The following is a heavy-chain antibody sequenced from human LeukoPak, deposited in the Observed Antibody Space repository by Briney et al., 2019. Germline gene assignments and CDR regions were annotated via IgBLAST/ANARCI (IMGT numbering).Heavy chain of an antibody. J-gene: IGHJ4*02. CDR3: ASGGGSSGFPDD. Sequence: ASVKVSCKSSGYTFNYYMHWVRQAPGQGLEWMGWINPNSGGTNYAQKFLGRVTVTRDTSISIAYMELSRLRSDDTAMYYCASGGGSSGFPDDWGQGTLVTVSS. V-gene: IGHV1-2*02. CDR2: INPNSGGT. D-gene: IGHD3-22*01. CDR1: GYTFNYY.